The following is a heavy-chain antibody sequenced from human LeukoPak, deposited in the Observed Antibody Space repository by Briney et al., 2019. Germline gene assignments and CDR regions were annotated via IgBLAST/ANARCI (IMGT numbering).Heavy chain of an antibody. Sequence: SETLSLTCTVSGGSISSSSYYWGWIRQPPGKGLEWIGSIYYSGSTYYNPSLKSRVTISVDTSKNQFSLKLSSVTAADTAVYYCARHKAAGTRIFFDYWGQGTLVTVSS. D-gene: IGHD6-13*01. J-gene: IGHJ4*02. V-gene: IGHV4-39*01. CDR3: ARHKAAGTRIFFDY. CDR1: GGSISSSSYY. CDR2: IYYSGST.